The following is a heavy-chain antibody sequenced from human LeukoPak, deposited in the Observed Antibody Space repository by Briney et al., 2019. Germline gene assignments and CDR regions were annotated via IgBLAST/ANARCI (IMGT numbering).Heavy chain of an antibody. CDR3: ARGEAYGSGSVHCDY. CDR1: GASISSSNW. V-gene: IGHV4-4*02. Sequence: SETLSLTFAVSGASISSSNWWSWVRQPPGKGLEWIGEIYQSGSTNCNPSLRSRVTISVDKSKNRFSLKLTSVTAADTAVYYCARGEAYGSGSVHCDYWGQGALVTVSS. D-gene: IGHD3-10*01. CDR2: IYQSGST. J-gene: IGHJ4*02.